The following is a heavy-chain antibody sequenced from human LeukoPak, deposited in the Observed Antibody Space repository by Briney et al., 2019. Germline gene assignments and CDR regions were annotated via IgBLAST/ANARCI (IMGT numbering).Heavy chain of an antibody. CDR2: ISSLNGNT. D-gene: IGHD6-13*01. V-gene: IGHV1-18*01. CDR3: ARDLGAQQQLGYYYYYYGMDV. CDR1: GYTFTTYG. J-gene: IGHJ6*02. Sequence: ASVKVSCKTSGYTFTTYGISWVRQAPGQGLEWMGWISSLNGNTDCAQNLQGRVAMTTDTSTSTAYMELTSLRSDDTAVYYCARDLGAQQQLGYYYYYYGMDVWGQGTTVTVSS.